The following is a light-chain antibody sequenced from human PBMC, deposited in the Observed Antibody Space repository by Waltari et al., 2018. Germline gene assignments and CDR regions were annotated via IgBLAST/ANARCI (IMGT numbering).Light chain of an antibody. CDR1: QSISSY. Sequence: DIQMTQSPSSLSASVGDRVTITCRASQSISSYLNWFQQKPGKAPKLLIYAASNLTSGVPSRFVGSGSGTDFTLTIRSLQPEDFATYYCQQSYSTPPYNFGQGTKL. J-gene: IGKJ2*01. CDR2: AAS. CDR3: QQSYSTPPYN. V-gene: IGKV1-39*01.